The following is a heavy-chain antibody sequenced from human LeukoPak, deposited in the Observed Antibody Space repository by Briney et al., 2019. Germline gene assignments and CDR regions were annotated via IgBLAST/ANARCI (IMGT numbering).Heavy chain of an antibody. CDR1: GGSFSGYY. V-gene: IGHV4-34*01. D-gene: IGHD6-6*01. CDR2: INHSGST. J-gene: IGHJ6*03. Sequence: SKTLSLTCAVYGGSFSGYYWSWIRQPPGKGLEWIGEINHSGSTNYNPSLKSRVTMSVDTSKNQFSLKLSSVTAADTAIYYCARDFSSSSSVYYYYYMDVWGKGTTVTVSS. CDR3: ARDFSSSSSVYYYYYMDV.